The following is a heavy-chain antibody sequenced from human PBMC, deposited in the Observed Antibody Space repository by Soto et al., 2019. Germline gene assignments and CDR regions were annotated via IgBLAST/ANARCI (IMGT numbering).Heavy chain of an antibody. V-gene: IGHV4-30-2*01. CDR1: GGSISSGGYS. J-gene: IGHJ4*02. D-gene: IGHD4-17*01. Sequence: QLRLQESGSGLVKPSQTLSLTCAVSGGSISSGGYSWSWIRQPPGKGLGWIGYIYHSGSTYYNPYLKSRVTISVDRSKNQSSLKLSAVTAADTAVYYCARSMTTVTTNDYWGQGSLVTVSS. CDR2: IYHSGST. CDR3: ARSMTTVTTNDY.